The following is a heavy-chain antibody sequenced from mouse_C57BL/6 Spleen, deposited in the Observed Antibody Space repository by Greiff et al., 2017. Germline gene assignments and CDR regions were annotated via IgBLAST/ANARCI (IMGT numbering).Heavy chain of an antibody. CDR2: INPSSGYT. V-gene: IGHV1-4*01. D-gene: IGHD3-2*02. J-gene: IGHJ2*01. CDR1: GYTFTSYT. Sequence: QVQLQQSGAELARPGASVKMSCKASGYTFTSYTMHWVKQRPGQGLEWIGYINPSSGYTEYNQKFKDKATLTADKSSSTAYMQLSSLTSEDSAVYYCARPLDSSGYFDYWGQGTTLTVSS. CDR3: ARPLDSSGYFDY.